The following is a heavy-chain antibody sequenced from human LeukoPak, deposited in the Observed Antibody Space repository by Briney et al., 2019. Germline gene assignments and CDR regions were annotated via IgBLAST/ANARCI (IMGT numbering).Heavy chain of an antibody. CDR3: ARGPRGHCSSISCCTFDY. CDR1: GGSISSYY. Sequence: SETLSLTCTVSGGSISSYYWSWIRQPAGKGLEWIGRIYTSGSTDYNPSLKSRVTMSVDTSKNQFSLKLSSVTAADTAVYYCARGPRGHCSSISCCTFDYWGQGTLVTVSS. D-gene: IGHD2-2*02. V-gene: IGHV4-4*07. CDR2: IYTSGST. J-gene: IGHJ4*02.